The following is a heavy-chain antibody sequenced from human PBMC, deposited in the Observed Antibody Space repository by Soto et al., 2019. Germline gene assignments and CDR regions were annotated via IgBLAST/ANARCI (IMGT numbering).Heavy chain of an antibody. V-gene: IGHV4-31*03. CDR1: GGSISSGGYY. J-gene: IGHJ6*02. CDR3: ARGSLCSSTSCYEDYYYGMDV. Sequence: SETLSLTCTVSGGSISSGGYYWSWIRQHPGKGLEWIGYIYYSGSTYYNPSLKSRVTISVDTSKNQFSLKLSSVTAADTAVYYCARGSLCSSTSCYEDYYYGMDVWGQGTTVTVSS. D-gene: IGHD2-2*01. CDR2: IYYSGST.